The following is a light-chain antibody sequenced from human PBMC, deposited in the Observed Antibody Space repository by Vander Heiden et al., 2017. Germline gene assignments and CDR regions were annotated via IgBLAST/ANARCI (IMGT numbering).Light chain of an antibody. CDR1: HTIGDW. Sequence: DIQMTQSPSSLSASVGDRVDLTCRASHTIGDWVAWYQQKPGMAPKPLIYATSTLESGVPSRFSGTASGTDFSLTISNLHPEDFATYYCQQYDTFPPTFGGGTKVEV. J-gene: IGKJ4*01. V-gene: IGKV1D-16*01. CDR2: ATS. CDR3: QQYDTFPPT.